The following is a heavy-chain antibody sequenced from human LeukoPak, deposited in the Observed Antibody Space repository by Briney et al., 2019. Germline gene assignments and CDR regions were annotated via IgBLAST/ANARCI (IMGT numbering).Heavy chain of an antibody. V-gene: IGHV3-9*01. CDR2: ISWNSGSI. D-gene: IGHD2-21*02. CDR1: GFTIDDYA. J-gene: IGHJ6*03. CDR3: AKGGDYVPYYYMDV. Sequence: GGSLRLSCAASGFTIDDYAMHWVRQAPGKGLEWDSGISWNSGSIGYADSVKGRFTISRDNAKNSLYLQMNSLRAEDTALYYCAKGGDYVPYYYMDVWGKGTTVTISS.